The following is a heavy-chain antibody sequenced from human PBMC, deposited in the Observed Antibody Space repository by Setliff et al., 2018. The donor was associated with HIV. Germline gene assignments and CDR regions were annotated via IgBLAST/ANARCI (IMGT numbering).Heavy chain of an antibody. CDR3: ARIRPAPGAALDY. V-gene: IGHV1-69*10. CDR1: GGTFSGYA. Sequence: SVKVSCKASGGTFSGYAISWFRQAPGQGLEWVGGILPLNGITNYAQKFRGRVTVTRDMSTRTLYMEINSLTSDDTAVYFCARIRPAPGAALDYWGQGTLVTVSS. J-gene: IGHJ4*02. CDR2: ILPLNGIT. D-gene: IGHD6-13*01.